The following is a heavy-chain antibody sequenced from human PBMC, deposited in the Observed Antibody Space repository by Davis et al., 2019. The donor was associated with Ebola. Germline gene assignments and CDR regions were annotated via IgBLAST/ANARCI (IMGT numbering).Heavy chain of an antibody. CDR3: ARVWVQRWPQTDY. V-gene: IGHV3-74*01. CDR2: INSDGSST. CDR1: GFTFSSYW. J-gene: IGHJ4*02. D-gene: IGHD5-24*01. Sequence: GESLKISCAASGFTFSSYWMHWVRQAPGKGLVWVSRINSDGSSTSYADSVKGRFTISRDNAKNTLYLQMNSLRAEDTAVYYCARVWVQRWPQTDYWGQGTLVTVSS.